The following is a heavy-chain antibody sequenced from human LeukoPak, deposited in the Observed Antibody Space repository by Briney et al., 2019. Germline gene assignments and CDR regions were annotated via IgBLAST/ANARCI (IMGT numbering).Heavy chain of an antibody. D-gene: IGHD5-18*01. CDR1: GFTFSSYG. V-gene: IGHV3-30*18. J-gene: IGHJ4*02. Sequence: PGRSLRLSCAASGFTFSSYGMHWVRQAPGKGLEWVAVISYDGSNKYYADSVKGRFTISRDNSKNTLYLQMNSLRAEDTAVYYCAKGAGWTQLWFVYWGQGTLVTVSS. CDR3: AKGAGWTQLWFVY. CDR2: ISYDGSNK.